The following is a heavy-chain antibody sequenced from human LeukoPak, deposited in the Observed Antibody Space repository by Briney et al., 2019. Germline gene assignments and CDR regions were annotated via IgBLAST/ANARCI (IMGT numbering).Heavy chain of an antibody. CDR3: ARDRDNVAGTRGYFDY. J-gene: IGHJ4*02. CDR2: ISGSGGST. CDR1: GFTFSSYA. V-gene: IGHV3-23*01. D-gene: IGHD6-19*01. Sequence: GASLRLSCAASGFTFSSYAMSWVRQAPGKGLEWVSAISGSGGSTYYADSVKGRFTISRHNAKNSLYLQMNSLRAEDTAVYYCARDRDNVAGTRGYFDYWGQGTLVTVSS.